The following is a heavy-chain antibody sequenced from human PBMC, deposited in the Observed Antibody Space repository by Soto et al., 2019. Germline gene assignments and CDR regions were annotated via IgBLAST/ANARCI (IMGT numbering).Heavy chain of an antibody. V-gene: IGHV3-7*05. J-gene: IGHJ6*02. CDR2: IKQDGSEK. Sequence: GGSLRLSCAASGFTFSSYWMSWVRQAPGKGLEWVANIKQDGSEKYYVDTVKGRFTISRDNAKNSLYLQMNSLRAEDTAVYFFAMSPWIPVLIAVAGVYGMDVWGQGTTVTVSS. CDR1: GFTFSSYW. CDR3: AMSPWIPVLIAVAGVYGMDV. D-gene: IGHD6-19*01.